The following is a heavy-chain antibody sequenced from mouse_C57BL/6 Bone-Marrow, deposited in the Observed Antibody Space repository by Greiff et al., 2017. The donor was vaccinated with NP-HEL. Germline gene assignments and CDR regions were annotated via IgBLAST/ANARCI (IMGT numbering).Heavy chain of an antibody. CDR2: ILPSIGRT. CDR3: ARGDGYYEYFDV. CDR1: DSEVFPIAY. Sequence: VQLQQSGSELRSPGSSVKLSCKDFDSEVFPIAYMSWVRQKPGHGFEWIGGILPSIGRTIYGEKFEDKATLDADTLSNTAYLELNSLTSEDSAIYYCARGDGYYEYFDVWGTGTTVTVSS. D-gene: IGHD2-3*01. V-gene: IGHV15-2*01. J-gene: IGHJ1*03.